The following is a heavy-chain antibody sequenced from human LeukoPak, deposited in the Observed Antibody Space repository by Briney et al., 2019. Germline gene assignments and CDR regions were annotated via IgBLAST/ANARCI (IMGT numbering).Heavy chain of an antibody. Sequence: ASVKVSCKVSGYTLTELSMHWVRQAPGKGLEWMGGFDPEDGETIYAQKFQGRVTMTEDTSTGTAYMELSSLRSEDTAVYYCATVYLLWFGEFPNYFDYWGQGTLVTVSS. CDR1: GYTLTELS. V-gene: IGHV1-24*01. J-gene: IGHJ4*02. CDR3: ATVYLLWFGEFPNYFDY. D-gene: IGHD3-10*01. CDR2: FDPEDGET.